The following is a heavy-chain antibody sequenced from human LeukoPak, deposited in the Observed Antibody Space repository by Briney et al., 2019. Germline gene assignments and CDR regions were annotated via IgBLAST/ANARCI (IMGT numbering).Heavy chain of an antibody. D-gene: IGHD1-7*01. CDR2: TYYRSKWYN. CDR1: GDSVSSNSAA. J-gene: IGHJ4*02. CDR3: ARGADWNYFSLSHFDY. Sequence: SQTLSLTCAISGDSVSSNSAAWNWIRQSPSRGLEWLGRTYYRSKWYNDYAVSVKSRITINPDTSKNQFSLQLNSVTPEDTAVYYCARGADWNYFSLSHFDYWGQGTLVTVSS. V-gene: IGHV6-1*01.